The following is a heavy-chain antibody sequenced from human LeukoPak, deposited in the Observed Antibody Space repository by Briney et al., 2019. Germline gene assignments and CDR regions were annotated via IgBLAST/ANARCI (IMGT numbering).Heavy chain of an antibody. Sequence: SETLSLTCIVSGDSITSDYCWGWIRQPPGKGLEWIGSIYHTGITNYNPSLKSRVSMSMDTSKNQFSLRLSSVTTADTALYFCARHPYGLVGGSWLDPWGQGTLVTVSS. J-gene: IGHJ5*02. D-gene: IGHD2-8*02. V-gene: IGHV4-38-2*02. CDR1: GDSITSDYC. CDR3: ARHPYGLVGGSWLDP. CDR2: IYHTGIT.